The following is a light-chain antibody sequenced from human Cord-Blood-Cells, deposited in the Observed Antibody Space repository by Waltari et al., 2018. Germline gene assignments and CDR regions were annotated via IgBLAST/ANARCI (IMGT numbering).Light chain of an antibody. J-gene: IGLJ1*01. CDR1: ALPKKS. V-gene: IGLV3-10*01. Sequence: SYELPQPPSVSVSPGQTDRITCSGDALPKKSAYWYQQKSGQAPVLVIYEDSKRPSGIPERFSGSSSGTMATLTISGAQVEDEADYYCYSTDSSGNHYVFGTGTKVTVL. CDR3: YSTDSSGNHYV. CDR2: EDS.